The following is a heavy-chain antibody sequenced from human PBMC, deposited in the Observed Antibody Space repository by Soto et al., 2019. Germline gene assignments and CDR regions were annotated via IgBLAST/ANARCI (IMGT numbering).Heavy chain of an antibody. J-gene: IGHJ6*02. Sequence: SVKVSCKASGYTFTSHGLRSVRQAPGQGLEWMGWISSYDGNTNYARNLQGRVTMTTETSTSTAYMELRSLRSDDTAVYYCARDRKFSHPRGGMDVWGQGTTVTVSS. V-gene: IGHV1-18*04. CDR2: ISSYDGNT. CDR3: ARDRKFSHPRGGMDV. CDR1: GYTFTSHG.